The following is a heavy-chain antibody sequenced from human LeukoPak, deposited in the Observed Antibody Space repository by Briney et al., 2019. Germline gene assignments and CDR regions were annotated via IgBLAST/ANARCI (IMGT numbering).Heavy chain of an antibody. CDR2: ISSSSSYI. CDR3: AREVKGRITIFGVALNYGMDV. CDR1: GFTFSSYS. D-gene: IGHD3-3*01. V-gene: IGHV3-21*01. Sequence: GGSLRLSCAASGFTFSSYSMNWVRQAPGKGLEWVSSISSSSSYIYYADSVKGRFTISRDNAKNSLYLQMNSLRAEDTAVYYCAREVKGRITIFGVALNYGMDVWGQGTTVTVSS. J-gene: IGHJ6*02.